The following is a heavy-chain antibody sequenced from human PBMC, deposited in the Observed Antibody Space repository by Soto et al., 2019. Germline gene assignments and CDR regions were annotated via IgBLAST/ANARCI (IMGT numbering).Heavy chain of an antibody. D-gene: IGHD3-16*01. J-gene: IGHJ4*02. CDR2: IYWDDDK. CDR1: GFSLSTRGVG. V-gene: IGHV2-5*02. CDR3: AHKGGGDRILDY. Sequence: SGPTLVNPTQTLTLTCTFSGFSLSTRGVGVGWIHQPPGKALEWLAIIYWDDDKRYSPSLKSRLTITKDTSKNQVVLTMTNMDPVDTATYYCAHKGGGDRILDYWGQGTLVTVSS.